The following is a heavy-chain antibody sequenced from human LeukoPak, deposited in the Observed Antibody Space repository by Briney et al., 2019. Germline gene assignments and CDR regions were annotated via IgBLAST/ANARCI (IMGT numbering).Heavy chain of an antibody. CDR3: ARARYYGGNSD. CDR1: GFTFSSYA. J-gene: IGHJ4*02. Sequence: GGSLRLSCAASGFTFSSYAMHWVRQAPGKGLEWVAVISYDGSNKYYADSVKGRFTISRDNSKNTLYLQMNSLRAEDTAVYYCARARYYGGNSDWGQGTLVIVSS. D-gene: IGHD4-23*01. V-gene: IGHV3-30*04. CDR2: ISYDGSNK.